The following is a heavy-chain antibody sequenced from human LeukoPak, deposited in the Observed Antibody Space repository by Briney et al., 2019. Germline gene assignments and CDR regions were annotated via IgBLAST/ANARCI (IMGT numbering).Heavy chain of an antibody. CDR1: GGSISSGDYY. J-gene: IGHJ4*02. Sequence: SQTLSLTCTVSGGSISSGDYYWSWIRQPPGKGLEWIGYIYYSGSTYYNPSLKSRVTISVDTSKNQFSLKLSSVTAADTAVYYCARRYCSSTSCYGGDYFDYWGQGTLVTVSS. CDR2: IYYSGST. CDR3: ARRYCSSTSCYGGDYFDY. V-gene: IGHV4-30-4*08. D-gene: IGHD2-2*01.